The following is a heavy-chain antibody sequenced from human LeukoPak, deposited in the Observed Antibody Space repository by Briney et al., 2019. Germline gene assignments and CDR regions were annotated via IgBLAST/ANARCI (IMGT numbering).Heavy chain of an antibody. J-gene: IGHJ6*03. Sequence: PGGSLRLSCAASGFTFSSYSMNWVRQAPGKGLEWVSYISGSGSAIYYADSVKGRFAISRDNAKNSLYLQMNSLRAEDTAVYYCARDGHYDFWSGPDYYYYYYMDVWGKGTTVTVSS. V-gene: IGHV3-48*01. CDR2: ISGSGSAI. D-gene: IGHD3-3*01. CDR3: ARDGHYDFWSGPDYYYYYYMDV. CDR1: GFTFSSYS.